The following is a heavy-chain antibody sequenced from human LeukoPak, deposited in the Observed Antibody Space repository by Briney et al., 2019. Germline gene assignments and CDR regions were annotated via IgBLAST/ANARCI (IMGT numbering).Heavy chain of an antibody. CDR1: RFTFSRYG. D-gene: IGHD2/OR15-2a*01. Sequence: GKSLRLSCAASRFTFSRYGIHWVRQAPGKGLEWLAHMSPDGIHEFYADSVRGRFTISRDSSRDTMYLQMDGLRAEDTAVYYCARDNTWSLDYWGQGTLVTVSS. CDR3: ARDNTWSLDY. CDR2: MSPDGIHE. V-gene: IGHV3-30*03. J-gene: IGHJ4*02.